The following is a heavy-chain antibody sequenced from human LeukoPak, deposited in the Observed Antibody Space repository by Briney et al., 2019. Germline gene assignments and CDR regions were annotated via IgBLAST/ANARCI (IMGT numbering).Heavy chain of an antibody. V-gene: IGHV3-48*03. D-gene: IGHD3-10*02. Sequence: GGSLRLSCAPSGFTFSSYEMNWVRQAPGKGLEWVSYISSSGSTIYYADSVKGRFTISRDNAKNSLYLQMNSLRAEDTAVYYCAELGITMIGGVWGKGTTVTISS. CDR3: AELGITMIGGV. CDR2: ISSSGSTI. J-gene: IGHJ6*04. CDR1: GFTFSSYE.